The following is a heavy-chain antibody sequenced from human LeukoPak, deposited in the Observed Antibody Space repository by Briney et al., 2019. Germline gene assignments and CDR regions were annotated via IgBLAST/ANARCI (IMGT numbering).Heavy chain of an antibody. CDR3: AVPSIAAPDDVFDI. Sequence: PSETLSLTCTVSGGSISSSSYYWGWIRQPPGKGLEWIGSIYYSGSTNYNPSLKSRVTISIDTSKNQFSLKLTSVTAADTAVYYCAVPSIAAPDDVFDIWGQGTMVTVSS. CDR1: GGSISSSSYY. J-gene: IGHJ3*02. V-gene: IGHV4-39*07. CDR2: IYYSGST. D-gene: IGHD6-6*01.